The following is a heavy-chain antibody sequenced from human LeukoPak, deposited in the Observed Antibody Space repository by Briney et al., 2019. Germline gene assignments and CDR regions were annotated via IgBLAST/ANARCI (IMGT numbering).Heavy chain of an antibody. V-gene: IGHV3-23*01. Sequence: GGSLRLSCAASGFTFSSYAMSWVRQAPGKGLEWVSAISGSGSTYYADSVKGRFTISRDNSKNTLYLQMNSLRAEDTAVYYCAKGPYYGSGSSYYYYGLDVWGQGTTVTVSS. CDR2: ISGSGST. J-gene: IGHJ6*02. CDR3: AKGPYYGSGSSYYYYGLDV. D-gene: IGHD3-10*01. CDR1: GFTFSSYA.